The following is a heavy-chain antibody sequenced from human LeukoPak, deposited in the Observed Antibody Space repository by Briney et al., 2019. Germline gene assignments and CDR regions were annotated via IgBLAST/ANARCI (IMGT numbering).Heavy chain of an antibody. CDR3: ARSSYSSSSSV. J-gene: IGHJ3*01. CDR1: GFTVSNNY. Sequence: GGSLRLSCAASGFTVSNNYMSWVRKAPGKGLEWVSVIYRGASTYYADSVKGRFTISRNNSKNTLYIQMDSLRAEDTPVYYCARSSYSSSSSVWGQGTMVTVSS. V-gene: IGHV3-53*01. CDR2: IYRGAST. D-gene: IGHD6-6*01.